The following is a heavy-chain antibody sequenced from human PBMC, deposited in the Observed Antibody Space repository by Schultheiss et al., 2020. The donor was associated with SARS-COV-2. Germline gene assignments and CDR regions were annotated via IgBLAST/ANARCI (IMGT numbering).Heavy chain of an antibody. V-gene: IGHV4-59*12. Sequence: SETLSLTCTVSGGSISSYYWSWIRQPPGKGLEWIGYIYYSGSTNYNPSLKSRVTISVDTSKNQFSLKLSSVTAADTAVYYCARGRLYYYYYMDVWGKGTTVTVSS. CDR2: IYYSGST. J-gene: IGHJ6*03. CDR1: GGSISSYY. CDR3: ARGRLYYYYYMDV.